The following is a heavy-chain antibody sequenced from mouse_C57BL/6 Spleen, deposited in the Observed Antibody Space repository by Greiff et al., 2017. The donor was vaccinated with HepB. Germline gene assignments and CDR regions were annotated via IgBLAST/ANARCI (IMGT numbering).Heavy chain of an antibody. CDR3: ARGASYGYDDY. D-gene: IGHD2-9*01. J-gene: IGHJ2*01. Sequence: EVQLVESGPGLVKPSQSLSLTCSVTGYSITSGYYWNWIRQFPGNKLEWMGYISYDGSNNYNPSLKNRISITRDTSKNQFFLKLNSVTTEDTATYYCARGASYGYDDYWGQGTTLTVSS. CDR1: GYSITSGYY. CDR2: ISYDGSN. V-gene: IGHV3-6*01.